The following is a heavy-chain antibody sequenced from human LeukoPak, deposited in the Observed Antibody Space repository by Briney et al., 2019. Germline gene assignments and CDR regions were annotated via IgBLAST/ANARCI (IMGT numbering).Heavy chain of an antibody. CDR1: GGSISSSGYY. Sequence: SETLSLTCTVSGGSISSSGYYWGWIRQPPGKGLEWNGSIYYSGNTYYIPSLNSRLTISQDTSNNQFSLTLSSVTAADTAIYYCARDKGHFDVDYWGQGILVTVSS. J-gene: IGHJ4*02. D-gene: IGHD3-9*01. CDR2: IYYSGNT. V-gene: IGHV4-39*07. CDR3: ARDKGHFDVDY.